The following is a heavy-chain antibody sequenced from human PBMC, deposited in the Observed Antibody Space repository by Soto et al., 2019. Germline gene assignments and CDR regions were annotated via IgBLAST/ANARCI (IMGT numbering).Heavy chain of an antibody. CDR2: ISSSSSTI. J-gene: IGHJ4*02. D-gene: IGHD5-12*01. CDR3: AREGRYSGSDYFDY. V-gene: IGHV3-48*02. CDR1: GFTFSSYS. Sequence: PVGSLRLSCGASGFTFSSYSMNWVRQAPGKGLEWISYISSSSSTIFYADSVKGRFTIFRDNDKNSLYLQMNSLRDEDTAVYFCAREGRYSGSDYFDYWGQGTLVTVPQ.